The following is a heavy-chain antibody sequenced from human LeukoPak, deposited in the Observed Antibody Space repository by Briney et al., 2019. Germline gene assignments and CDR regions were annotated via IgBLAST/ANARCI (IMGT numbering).Heavy chain of an antibody. J-gene: IGHJ4*02. V-gene: IGHV4-59*06. Sequence: SSETLSLTCTVSGGSISSYYWSLIRQPPGKGLEWIGYIYYSGSTYYNPSLKSRVTISVDTSKNQFSLKLSSVTAADTAVYYCASIPYYDFWSGYYAPSYFDYWGQGTLVTASS. CDR3: ASIPYYDFWSGYYAPSYFDY. CDR1: GGSISSYY. D-gene: IGHD3-3*01. CDR2: IYYSGST.